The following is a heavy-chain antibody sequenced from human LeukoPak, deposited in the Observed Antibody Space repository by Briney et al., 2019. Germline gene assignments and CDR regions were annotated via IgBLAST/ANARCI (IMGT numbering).Heavy chain of an antibody. Sequence: ASVKVSCKASGYSFTGYYLHWVRQAPGQGLEWMGWINPNTGGTNYAQKFQDRVTMTRDTSFSTTFMELSRLRSDDTAVYYCARDCLAEYDARSGYLGYFQHWALGTLVRVSS. J-gene: IGHJ1*01. V-gene: IGHV1-2*02. D-gene: IGHD3-22*01. CDR1: GYSFTGYY. CDR2: INPNTGGT. CDR3: ARDCLAEYDARSGYLGYFQH.